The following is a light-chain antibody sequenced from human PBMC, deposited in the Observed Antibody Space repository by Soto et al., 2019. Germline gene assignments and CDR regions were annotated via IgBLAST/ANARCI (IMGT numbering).Light chain of an antibody. CDR3: CSDAGSSTYV. CDR2: EVT. J-gene: IGLJ1*01. V-gene: IGLV2-23*02. Sequence: QSARTQPASGSGAAGQAGTISCTRTSGDVGSFNFVSWYQQHPGKAPKVVIYEVTKRPSGVSNRFSGSKSGNTASLTIYGLQADDEADYYCCSDAGSSTYVFGTGTKVTVL. CDR1: SGDVGSFNF.